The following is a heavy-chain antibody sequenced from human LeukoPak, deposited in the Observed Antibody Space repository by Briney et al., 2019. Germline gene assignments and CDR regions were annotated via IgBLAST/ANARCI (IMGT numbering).Heavy chain of an antibody. CDR3: ARVRCSGTRCYPNWFDP. Sequence: GGSLRLSCAASGFTFSNYAMTWVRQAPGKGPEWVSTISGHGDATYYADSVKGRFTISRDNLKNTLSVQMNSLRAEDTAVYFCARVRCSGTRCYPNWFDPWGQGTLVTVS. CDR1: GFTFSNYA. CDR2: ISGHGDAT. D-gene: IGHD2-2*01. J-gene: IGHJ5*02. V-gene: IGHV3-23*01.